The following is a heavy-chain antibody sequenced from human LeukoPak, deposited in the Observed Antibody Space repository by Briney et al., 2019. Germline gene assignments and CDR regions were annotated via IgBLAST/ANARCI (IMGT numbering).Heavy chain of an antibody. D-gene: IGHD3-16*02. V-gene: IGHV4-34*01. J-gene: IGHJ4*02. CDR3: ARLSGHYDYVWGSYRPPIFDY. CDR1: GGSFSGYY. CDR2: INHSGST. Sequence: SETLSLTCAVYGGSFSGYYWSWIRKPPGKGLEWIGEINHSGSTNYNPSLKSRVTISVDTSKNQFSLKLSSVTAADTAVYYCARLSGHYDYVWGSYRPPIFDYWGQGTLVTVSS.